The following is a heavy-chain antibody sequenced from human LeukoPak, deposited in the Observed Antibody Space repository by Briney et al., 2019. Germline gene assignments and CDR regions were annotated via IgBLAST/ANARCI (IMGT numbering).Heavy chain of an antibody. V-gene: IGHV3-48*03. Sequence: PGGSLRLSCAASGFTFSSYEMNWVRQAPGKGLEWVSYISSSGSTIYYADSVKGRFTISRDNAKNSLYLQMNSLRAEDTAVYYCARGVRRVAVAGPEGDAFDIWGQGTMVTVSS. CDR1: GFTFSSYE. J-gene: IGHJ3*02. CDR3: ARGVRRVAVAGPEGDAFDI. CDR2: ISSSGSTI. D-gene: IGHD6-19*01.